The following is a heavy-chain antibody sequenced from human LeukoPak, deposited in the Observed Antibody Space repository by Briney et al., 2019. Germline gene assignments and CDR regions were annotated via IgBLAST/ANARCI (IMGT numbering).Heavy chain of an antibody. Sequence: ASVKVSCKASGYTFTGYYMHWVRQAPGQGLEWMGWINPNSGGTNYAQKFQGRVTMTRDTSISTAYMELSRLRSDDTAVYYCARDKGPRTAPYYYTDVWGKGTTVTISS. CDR2: INPNSGGT. V-gene: IGHV1-2*02. CDR1: GYTFTGYY. D-gene: IGHD1-14*01. J-gene: IGHJ6*03. CDR3: ARDKGPRTAPYYYTDV.